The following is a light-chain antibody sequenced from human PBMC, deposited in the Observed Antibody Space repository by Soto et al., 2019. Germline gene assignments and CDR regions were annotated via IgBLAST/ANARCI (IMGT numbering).Light chain of an antibody. V-gene: IGKV3-20*01. CDR1: QSVSSNS. Sequence: EIVLTQSPGTLSLSPGERATLSCRASQSVSSNSLAWYHQKPGQAPRLLIYGASTRATGIPARFSGSGSGTEFTLTISRLEPGDFAVYYCQQYGSSPSITFGQGTRLEIK. J-gene: IGKJ5*01. CDR3: QQYGSSPSIT. CDR2: GAS.